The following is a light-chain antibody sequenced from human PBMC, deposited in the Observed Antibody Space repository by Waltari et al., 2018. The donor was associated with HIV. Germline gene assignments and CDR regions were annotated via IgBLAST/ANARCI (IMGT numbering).Light chain of an antibody. CDR3: CSYAGSWV. CDR1: STDVGGFNY. Sequence: HSAPTHPRPVSGSPGQSVTTSCTGTSTDVGGFNYVSWYQQHPGKAPKLVIYDVSKRPSGVPDRFSGSKSGNTASLTISGLQAEDEADYYCCSYAGSWVFGGGTKLTVL. CDR2: DVS. V-gene: IGLV2-11*01. J-gene: IGLJ3*02.